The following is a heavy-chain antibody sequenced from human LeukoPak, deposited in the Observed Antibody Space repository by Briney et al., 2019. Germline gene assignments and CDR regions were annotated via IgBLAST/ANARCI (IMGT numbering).Heavy chain of an antibody. D-gene: IGHD3-10*01. CDR2: ISYDGSNK. V-gene: IGHV3-30*14. CDR3: ARDSGSYLDY. CDR1: GFTFSSYA. J-gene: IGHJ4*02. Sequence: GGSLRLSCAASGFTFSSYAMHWVRQAPGKGLEWVAVISYDGSNKYYADSVKGRFTISRDNSKNTVYLQMNSLRADDTAVYFCARDSGSYLDYWGQGTLVTVSS.